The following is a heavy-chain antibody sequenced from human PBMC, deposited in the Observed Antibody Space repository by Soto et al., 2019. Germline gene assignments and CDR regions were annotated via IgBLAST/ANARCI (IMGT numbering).Heavy chain of an antibody. J-gene: IGHJ6*03. V-gene: IGHV4-34*01. CDR1: GVYFSGYY. CDR2: INHSGST. Sequence: SETLSLTCAVYGVYFSGYYWSWIRQPPGKGLEWIGEINHSGSTNYNPSLRSRVTISVDTSKNQFSLKLSSVTAADTAVYYCARGVLVVVPAAGTDYYYYMDVWGKGTTVTVSS. D-gene: IGHD2-2*01. CDR3: ARGVLVVVPAAGTDYYYYMDV.